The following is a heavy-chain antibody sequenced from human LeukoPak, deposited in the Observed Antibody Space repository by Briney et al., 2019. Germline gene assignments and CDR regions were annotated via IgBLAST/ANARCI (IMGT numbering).Heavy chain of an antibody. CDR1: GGTFSSYA. Sequence: SVKVSCKASGGTFSSYAISWVRQAPGQGLEWMVRIIPILGIANYAQKFQGRVTITADKSTSTAYMELSSLRSEDTAVYYCAAPKAAAGTGIYYYYYGMDVWGQGTTVTVSS. D-gene: IGHD6-13*01. V-gene: IGHV1-69*04. CDR2: IIPILGIA. J-gene: IGHJ6*02. CDR3: AAPKAAAGTGIYYYYYGMDV.